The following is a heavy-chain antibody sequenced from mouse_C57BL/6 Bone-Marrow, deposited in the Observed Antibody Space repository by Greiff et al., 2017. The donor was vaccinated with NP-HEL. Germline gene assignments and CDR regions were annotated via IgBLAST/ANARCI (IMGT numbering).Heavy chain of an antibody. CDR2: INPNNGGT. D-gene: IGHD2-4*01. J-gene: IGHJ2*01. CDR1: GYTFTDYY. CDR3: ARGEHYDYDKYFDY. V-gene: IGHV1-26*01. Sequence: EVQLQQSGPELVKPGASVKISCKASGYTFTDYYMNWVKQSHGKSLEWIGDINPNNGGTSYNQKFKGKATLTVDKSSSTAYMELRSLTSEDSAVYYCARGEHYDYDKYFDYWGQGTTLTVSS.